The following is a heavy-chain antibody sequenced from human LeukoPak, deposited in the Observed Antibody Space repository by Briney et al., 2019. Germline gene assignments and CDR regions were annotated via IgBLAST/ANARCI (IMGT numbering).Heavy chain of an antibody. V-gene: IGHV3-53*01. Sequence: PGGSLRLSCAASGFTVSSNYMSWVRQAPGKGLEWVSVIYSGGSTYYTDSVKGRFTISRDSSKNTLYLQMNSLRAEDTAVYYCARDRSPPGIAVRWGQGTLVTVSS. D-gene: IGHD6-19*01. CDR2: IYSGGST. CDR1: GFTVSSNY. J-gene: IGHJ4*02. CDR3: ARDRSPPGIAVR.